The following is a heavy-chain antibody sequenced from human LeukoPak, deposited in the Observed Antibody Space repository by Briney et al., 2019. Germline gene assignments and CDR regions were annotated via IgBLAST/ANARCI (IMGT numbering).Heavy chain of an antibody. V-gene: IGHV3-30*04. Sequence: GGSLRLSCAASGFTFSSYAMHWVRQAPGKGLEWVAVISYDGSNKYYADSVKGRFTISRDNAKNSLYLQMNSLRAEDTAVYYCARDFSRRGWSDYWGQGTLVTVSS. CDR1: GFTFSSYA. CDR2: ISYDGSNK. CDR3: ARDFSRRGWSDY. D-gene: IGHD6-19*01. J-gene: IGHJ4*02.